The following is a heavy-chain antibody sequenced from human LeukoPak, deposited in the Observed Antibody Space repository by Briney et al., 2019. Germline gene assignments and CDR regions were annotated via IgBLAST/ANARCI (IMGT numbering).Heavy chain of an antibody. J-gene: IGHJ4*02. V-gene: IGHV3-74*01. D-gene: IGHD6-13*01. CDR1: GFTFSRYW. Sequence: GGSLRLSCAASGFTFSRYWRNWVRKPPGKGLVWFSRINSDGSSTNYADSVKGRFTISRDNSKNTLYLQMNSLRAEDTAVYYCAKGTPSSSWYFDYWGQGTLVTVSS. CDR2: INSDGSST. CDR3: AKGTPSSSWYFDY.